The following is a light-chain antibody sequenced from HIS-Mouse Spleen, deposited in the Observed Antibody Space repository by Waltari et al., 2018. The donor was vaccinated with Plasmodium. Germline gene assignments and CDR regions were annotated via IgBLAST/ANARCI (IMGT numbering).Light chain of an antibody. CDR1: QSLLHSNGYNY. CDR3: MQALQTPFT. Sequence: DIVMTQSPLPLPVTPGEPASISCRSSQSLLHSNGYNYLDWYLQKPGQSPQLLIYLGSNRASGVPDRCSGSGSGTDFTLKISRVEAEDVGVYYCMQALQTPFTFGPGTKVDIK. V-gene: IGKV2-28*01. J-gene: IGKJ3*01. CDR2: LGS.